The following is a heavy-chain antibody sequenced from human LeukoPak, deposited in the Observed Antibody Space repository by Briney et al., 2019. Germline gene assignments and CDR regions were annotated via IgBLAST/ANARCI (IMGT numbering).Heavy chain of an antibody. D-gene: IGHD1-26*01. CDR1: GYTFTSYY. V-gene: IGHV1-46*01. J-gene: IGHJ4*02. Sequence: ASVKVSCKASGYTFTSYYMHWVRQAPGQGLEWMGIINPSGGSTSYAQKFQGRVTMTRDTSTSTVYMELSSLRSEDTAVYYCARAALSGSHARVYYFDYWGQGTLVTVSS. CDR2: INPSGGST. CDR3: ARAALSGSHARVYYFDY.